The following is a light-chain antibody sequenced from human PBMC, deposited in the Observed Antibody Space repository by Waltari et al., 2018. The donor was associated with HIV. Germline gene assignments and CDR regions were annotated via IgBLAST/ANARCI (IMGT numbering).Light chain of an antibody. CDR3: QSYDSSLSGVL. J-gene: IGLJ2*01. Sequence: QSVLTQPPSVSGAPGQRVTISCTGSSSNIGAGYDVHWYQQLPGTAPKLLIYGNSERPSGVPDRCSGSKSGTSASLAITGLQAEDEADYYCQSYDSSLSGVLFGGGTKLTVL. V-gene: IGLV1-40*01. CDR2: GNS. CDR1: SSNIGAGYD.